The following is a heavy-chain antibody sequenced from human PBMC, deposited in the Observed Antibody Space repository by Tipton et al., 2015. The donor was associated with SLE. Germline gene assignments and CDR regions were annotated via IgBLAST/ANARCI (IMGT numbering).Heavy chain of an antibody. Sequence: SLRLSCAASGFTFSWHDMHWVRQITGKGLEWVSGIGPAGDPYYAGSVRGRFTISRENGKNSLYLQINSLRAGDTAVFFCAKDIERWLGQGPYYFYGMEVWGQGTTVTVSS. CDR3: AKDIERWLGQGPYYFYGMEV. J-gene: IGHJ6*02. V-gene: IGHV3-13*05. CDR2: IGPAGDP. CDR1: GFTFSWHD. D-gene: IGHD2-15*01.